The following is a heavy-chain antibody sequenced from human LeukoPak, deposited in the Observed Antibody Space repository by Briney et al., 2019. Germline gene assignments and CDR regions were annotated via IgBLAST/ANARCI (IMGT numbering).Heavy chain of an antibody. J-gene: IGHJ4*02. Sequence: GASVKVSCKASGYTFIGFYMHWVRQAPGQGLEWMGWINPNSGGTNYAQKFQGRVTMTRDTSISTAYMELSGLKFDDTAVYYCAPTGGGYGFDYWGQGTLVTVSS. CDR1: GYTFIGFY. CDR2: INPNSGGT. D-gene: IGHD6-25*01. V-gene: IGHV1-2*02. CDR3: APTGGGYGFDY.